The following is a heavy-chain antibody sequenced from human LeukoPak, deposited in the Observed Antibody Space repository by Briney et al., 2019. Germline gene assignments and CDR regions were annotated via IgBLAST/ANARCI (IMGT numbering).Heavy chain of an antibody. J-gene: IGHJ4*02. Sequence: PGGSLRLSCAASGFTFSSAAMTWVRQAQGKGLEWVSLISPTGGNTFYADSVKGRFTISRDNSKNTLYLEMNSLRAEDTAVYFCAKDIQCTYWGQGALVTVSS. CDR1: GFTFSSAA. V-gene: IGHV3-23*01. CDR2: ISPTGGNT. CDR3: AKDIQCTY. D-gene: IGHD2-8*01.